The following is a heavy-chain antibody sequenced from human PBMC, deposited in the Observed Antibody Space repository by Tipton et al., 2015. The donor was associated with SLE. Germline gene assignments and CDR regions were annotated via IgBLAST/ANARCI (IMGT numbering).Heavy chain of an antibody. V-gene: IGHV3-20*04. CDR2: INSDGSST. CDR1: GFTFDDYG. J-gene: IGHJ2*01. CDR3: AKARLTTPGWDWYFDV. D-gene: IGHD2-15*01. Sequence: SLRLSCAASGFTFDDYGMAWVRQAPGKGLVWVSRINSDGSSTSYADSVKGRFTISRDSAKNSLYLQMHTVRVEDTALYYCAKARLTTPGWDWYFDVWGRGTLVTVSS.